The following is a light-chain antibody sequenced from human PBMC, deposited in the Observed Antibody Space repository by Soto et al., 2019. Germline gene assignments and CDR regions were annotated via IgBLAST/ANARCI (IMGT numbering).Light chain of an antibody. V-gene: IGKV3-15*01. CDR3: QHYNNWPPWT. CDR1: QSVSSN. Sequence: EIVMTQSPATLSVSPGERATVSCRASQSVSSNLAWYQQKPGQAPRPLIYGASIRATGIPARFSGSGSGTEFTLTISSLQSEDFAVYYCQHYNNWPPWTFGQGTKVDIK. CDR2: GAS. J-gene: IGKJ1*01.